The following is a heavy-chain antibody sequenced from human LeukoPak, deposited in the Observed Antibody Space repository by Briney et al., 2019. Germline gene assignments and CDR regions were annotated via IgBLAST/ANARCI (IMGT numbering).Heavy chain of an antibody. CDR2: ISSSSSYI. CDR3: ASPSFTGGFDY. Sequence: PGGSLRLSCAASGFTFSSYSMNWVRQAPGKGLEWVSSISSSSSYIYYADSVKGRFTISRDNAKNSLYLQMNSLRAEDTAVYYCASPSFTGGFDYWGQGTLVTVSS. CDR1: GFTFSSYS. V-gene: IGHV3-21*01. D-gene: IGHD2-8*02. J-gene: IGHJ4*02.